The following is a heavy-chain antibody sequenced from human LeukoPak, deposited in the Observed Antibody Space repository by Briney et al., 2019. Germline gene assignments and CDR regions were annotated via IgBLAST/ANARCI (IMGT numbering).Heavy chain of an antibody. V-gene: IGHV4-59*08. CDR3: ATPTGTTSYYYYGMDV. CDR1: GGSISSDF. CDR2: LSYSGST. J-gene: IGHJ6*02. Sequence: PSETLSLTCTVSGGSISSDFWSWIRQPPGKGLEWIGYLSYSGSTNYNPSLKSRVTISGDTSRNQFSLKLTSVTAADTAVYYCATPTGTTSYYYYGMDVWGQGTTVTVSS. D-gene: IGHD1-7*01.